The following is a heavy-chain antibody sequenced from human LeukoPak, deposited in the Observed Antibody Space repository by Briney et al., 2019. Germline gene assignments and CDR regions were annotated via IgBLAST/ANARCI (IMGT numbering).Heavy chain of an antibody. V-gene: IGHV3-66*04. D-gene: IGHD1-1*01. CDR1: GFTVSTNY. Sequence: PGGSLRLSCAASGFTVSTNYMSWVRQAPGKGLEWVTLIYSGGGTYYADSVKGRFTLSRDSSRNTLYLQMNSLRVEDTAVYYCARLTGATTGGFDPWGQGTLVTVSS. J-gene: IGHJ5*02. CDR2: IYSGGGT. CDR3: ARLTGATTGGFDP.